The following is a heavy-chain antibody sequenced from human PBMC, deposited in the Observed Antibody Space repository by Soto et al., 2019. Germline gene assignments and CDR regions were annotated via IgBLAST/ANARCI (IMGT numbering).Heavy chain of an antibody. CDR2: ISANNGNT. Sequence: QVQLVQSGAEVKKPGASVKVSCKASGYTFTSYGISWVRQAPGQGLEWMGWISANNGNTSYAQKLKGRLTMTTDTSKSTADMELRSLRSDDTAVYYCARGGGGGEYSILGYWGQGTLVTVSS. D-gene: IGHD3-10*01. J-gene: IGHJ4*02. CDR1: GYTFTSYG. V-gene: IGHV1-18*01. CDR3: ARGGGGGEYSILGY.